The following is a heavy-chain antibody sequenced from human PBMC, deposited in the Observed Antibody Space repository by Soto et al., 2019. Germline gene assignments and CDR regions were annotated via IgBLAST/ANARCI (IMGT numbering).Heavy chain of an antibody. CDR3: ARDPAGEYGH. V-gene: IGHV4-59*02. D-gene: IGHD4-17*01. Sequence: SETLSLTCNVSGGSVSDYYWSWIRQAPGKGLEWIGYIHYRGVINYNPSLKSRVTMSVDPSKNQFSLNLRSVTTADTAVYFCARDPAGEYGHCGQGSLVTVSS. CDR2: IHYRGVI. J-gene: IGHJ4*02. CDR1: GGSVSDYY.